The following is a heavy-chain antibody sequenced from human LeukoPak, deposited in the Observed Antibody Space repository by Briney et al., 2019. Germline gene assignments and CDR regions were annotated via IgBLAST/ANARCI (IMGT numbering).Heavy chain of an antibody. CDR3: AKHASVVVITTGAFDI. Sequence: GGSLRLSCAASGFTFSSYSMNWVRQAPGKGLEWVSSISSSSSYIYYADSVKGRFTISRDNAKNSLYLQMNSLRAEDTAVYYCAKHASVVVITTGAFDIWGQGTMVTVSS. CDR1: GFTFSSYS. CDR2: ISSSSSYI. J-gene: IGHJ3*02. D-gene: IGHD3-22*01. V-gene: IGHV3-21*01.